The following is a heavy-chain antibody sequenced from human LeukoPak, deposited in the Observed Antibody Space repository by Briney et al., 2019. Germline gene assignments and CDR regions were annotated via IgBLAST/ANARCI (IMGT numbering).Heavy chain of an antibody. V-gene: IGHV1-69*13. Sequence: SVKVSCKASGGTFSSYAISWVRQAPGQGLEWMGGIIPIFGTANYAQKFQGRVTTTADESTSTAYMELSSLRSEDTAVYYCARGKHDYGDSYFDYWGQGTLVTVSS. J-gene: IGHJ4*02. CDR3: ARGKHDYGDSYFDY. D-gene: IGHD4-17*01. CDR2: IIPIFGTA. CDR1: GGTFSSYA.